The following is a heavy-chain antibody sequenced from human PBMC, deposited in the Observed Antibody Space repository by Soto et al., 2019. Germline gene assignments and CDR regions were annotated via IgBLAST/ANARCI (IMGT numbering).Heavy chain of an antibody. CDR2: INHSGST. J-gene: IGHJ4*02. Sequence: PSETLSLTCAVYGGSFSGYYWSWIRQPPGKGLEWIGEINHSGSTNYNPSLKSRVTISVDTSKNQFSLKLSSVTAADTAVYYCASRRGYSYGPACTVDYWGKGTLVTVSS. CDR3: ASRRGYSYGPACTVDY. CDR1: GGSFSGYY. D-gene: IGHD5-18*01. V-gene: IGHV4-34*01.